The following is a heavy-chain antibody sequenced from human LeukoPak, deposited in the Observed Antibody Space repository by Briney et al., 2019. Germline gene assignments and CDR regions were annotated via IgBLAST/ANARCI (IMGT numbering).Heavy chain of an antibody. CDR2: LSNTNMI. D-gene: IGHD5-18*01. Sequence: GWALRLSCAASGFTFSSYGMNGLRQAPGKGLEWLSYLSNTNMIHYAVSGKRRFTISRDNAKNSLYLQMDGLRAEDTAVYCCARWGGTAMVGDYWGRGTLVTVSS. CDR1: GFTFSSYG. V-gene: IGHV3-48*01. J-gene: IGHJ4*02. CDR3: ARWGGTAMVGDY.